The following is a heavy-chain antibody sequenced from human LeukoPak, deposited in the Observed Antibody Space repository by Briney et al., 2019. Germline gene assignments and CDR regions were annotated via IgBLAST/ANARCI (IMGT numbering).Heavy chain of an antibody. D-gene: IGHD3-16*01. CDR1: GFTFSSYE. J-gene: IGHJ6*03. Sequence: PGGSLRLSCAASGFTFSSYEMNWVRQAPGKGLEWVSYISSSSSTIYYADSVKGRFTISRDNAKNSLYLQMNSLRAEDTAVYYCARALRELHYYYYYYMDVWGKGTTVTVSS. V-gene: IGHV3-48*01. CDR2: ISSSSSTI. CDR3: ARALRELHYYYYYYMDV.